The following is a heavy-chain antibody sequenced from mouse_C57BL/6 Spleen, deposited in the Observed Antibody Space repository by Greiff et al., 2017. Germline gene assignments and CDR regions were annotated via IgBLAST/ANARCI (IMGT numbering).Heavy chain of an antibody. CDR1: GFSLTSYG. CDR2: IWGVGST. D-gene: IGHD2-3*01. J-gene: IGHJ3*01. V-gene: IGHV2-6*01. CDR3: ASRNYDGYYGAY. Sequence: VKLVESGPGLVAPSQSLSITCTVSGFSLTSYGVDWVRPSPGQGLEWLGVIWGVGSTNYNSALKSRLSISKDNSKSQVFLKMNSLQTDDTAMYYCASRNYDGYYGAYWGQGTLVTVAA.